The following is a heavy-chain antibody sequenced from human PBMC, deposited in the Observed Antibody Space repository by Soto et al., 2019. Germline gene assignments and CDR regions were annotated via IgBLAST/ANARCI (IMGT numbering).Heavy chain of an antibody. J-gene: IGHJ6*02. CDR3: ARVLGIVVVPAADYYYYYGMDV. CDR1: GGSFSGYY. D-gene: IGHD2-2*01. CDR2: INHSGST. V-gene: IGHV4-34*01. Sequence: SETLSLTCAVYGGSFSGYYWSWIRQPPGKGLEWIGEINHSGSTNYNPSLKSRVTISVDTSKNQFSLKLSSVTAADTAVYYCARVLGIVVVPAADYYYYYGMDVWGQGTTVTVS.